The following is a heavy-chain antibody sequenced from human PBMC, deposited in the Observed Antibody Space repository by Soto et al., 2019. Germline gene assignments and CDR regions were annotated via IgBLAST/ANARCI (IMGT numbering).Heavy chain of an antibody. D-gene: IGHD3-9*01. V-gene: IGHV4-34*01. CDR1: GGSFSGYY. CDR3: ARVESRYFGWSVKGFDY. CDR2: INHSGST. Sequence: SETLSLTCAVYGGSFSGYYWSWIRQPPGKGLEWIGEINHSGSTNYNPSLKSRATISVDTSKNQFSLKLSSVTAADTAVYYCARVESRYFGWSVKGFDYWGQGTTVTVYS. J-gene: IGHJ4*02.